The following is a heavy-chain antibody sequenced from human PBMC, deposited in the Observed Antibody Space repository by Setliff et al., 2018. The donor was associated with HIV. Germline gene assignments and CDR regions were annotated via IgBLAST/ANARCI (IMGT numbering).Heavy chain of an antibody. D-gene: IGHD3-3*01. CDR3: ARGAYYNFWSGYSAGGGSLGP. CDR1: GGSIRSSSSY. Sequence: PSETLSLTCTVSGGSIRSSSSYWGWIRQPPGKGLEWIGIIYYSGSTDYNPALKRRVTISLDTSKNQFSLKLSSVTAADTAVYYCARGAYYNFWSGYSAGGGSLGPWGQGTLVTVSS. V-gene: IGHV4-39*07. J-gene: IGHJ5*02. CDR2: IYYSGST.